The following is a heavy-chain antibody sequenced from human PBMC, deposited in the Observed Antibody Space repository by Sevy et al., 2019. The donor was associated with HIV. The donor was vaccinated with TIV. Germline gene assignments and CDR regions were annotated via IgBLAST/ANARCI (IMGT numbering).Heavy chain of an antibody. V-gene: IGHV3-48*03. Sequence: GGSLRLSCAASGFTFNIYEIHWVRQAPGRGLEWVSYINDNGGTKYYADSVKGRFTISRDNAKNSLYLQMNSLRAEDTAVYYCARKSYYDKRYYYYGMDVWGQRTTVTVSS. CDR1: GFTFNIYE. CDR2: INDNGGTK. D-gene: IGHD3-22*01. CDR3: ARKSYYDKRYYYYGMDV. J-gene: IGHJ6*02.